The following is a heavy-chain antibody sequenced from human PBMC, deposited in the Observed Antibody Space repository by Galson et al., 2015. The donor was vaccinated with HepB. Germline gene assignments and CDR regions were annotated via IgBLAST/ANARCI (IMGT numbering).Heavy chain of an antibody. CDR1: GFTFSSYS. CDR2: ISSSSSYI. J-gene: IGHJ4*02. V-gene: IGHV3-21*01. Sequence: SLRLSCAASGFTFSSYSMNWVRQAPGKGLEWVSSISSSSSYIYYADSVKGRFTISRDNAKNSLYLQMNSLRAEDTAVYYCARDVGGDNFDYWGQGTLVTVSS. CDR3: ARDVGGDNFDY. D-gene: IGHD2-21*01.